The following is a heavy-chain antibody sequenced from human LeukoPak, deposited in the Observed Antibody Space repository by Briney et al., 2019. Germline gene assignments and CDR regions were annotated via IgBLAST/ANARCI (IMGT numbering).Heavy chain of an antibody. D-gene: IGHD5-24*01. CDR3: ARARRGDGYNFSAYYFDY. V-gene: IGHV4-34*01. Sequence: SGTLSLTCAVYGGSFSGYYWSWIRQPPGKGLEWIGEINHSGSTNYNPSLKSRVTISVDTSKNQFSLKLSSVTAADTAVYYCARARRGDGYNFSAYYFDYWGQGTLVTVSS. CDR1: GGSFSGYY. CDR2: INHSGST. J-gene: IGHJ4*02.